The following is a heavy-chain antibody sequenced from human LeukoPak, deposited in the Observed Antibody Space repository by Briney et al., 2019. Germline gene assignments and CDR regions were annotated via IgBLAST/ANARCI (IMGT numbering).Heavy chain of an antibody. CDR1: GFDFSFTW. CDR2: IRNKANSYTT. J-gene: IGHJ2*01. Sequence: GGSLRLSCAASGFDFSFTWMSWVRQAPGKGLELVGRIRNKANSYTTEYAASLKGRFTISRDDSKNSLYLQMNSLKTEDTAVYYCARGHCTGAGCHWYFDLWGRGTLVTVSS. CDR3: ARGHCTGAGCHWYFDL. V-gene: IGHV3-72*01. D-gene: IGHD2-8*02.